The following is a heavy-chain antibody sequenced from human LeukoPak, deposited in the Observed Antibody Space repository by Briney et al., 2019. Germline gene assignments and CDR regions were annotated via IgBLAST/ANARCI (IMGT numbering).Heavy chain of an antibody. CDR3: ARRLEYSGSKGVFDY. D-gene: IGHD1-26*01. CDR1: GFTVTTKD. CDR2: IYSGGYT. J-gene: IGHJ4*02. V-gene: IGHV3-66*01. Sequence: GGSLRLSCAASGFTVTTKDMTWVRQAPGKGLEWVSIIYSGGYTDYADSVKGRFTISRDNSKNTLALQMNSLRAEDTAVYYCARRLEYSGSKGVFDYWGQGTLVTVSS.